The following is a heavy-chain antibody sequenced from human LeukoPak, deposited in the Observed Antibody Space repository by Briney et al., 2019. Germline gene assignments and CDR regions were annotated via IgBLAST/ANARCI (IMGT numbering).Heavy chain of an antibody. J-gene: IGHJ4*02. CDR2: LTGSGGNT. Sequence: GGSLRLSCAASGFTFSSYVMSWVRQAPGQGLEWVSTLTGSGGNTYYADSVKGRFTISRDDSKNTLYLQMNSLRAEDTAVYYCAKSRVGYDYWGQGTLVTVSS. D-gene: IGHD1-26*01. V-gene: IGHV3-23*01. CDR1: GFTFSSYV. CDR3: AKSRVGYDY.